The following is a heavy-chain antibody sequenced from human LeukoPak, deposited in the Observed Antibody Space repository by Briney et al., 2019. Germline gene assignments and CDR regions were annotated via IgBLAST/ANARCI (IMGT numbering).Heavy chain of an antibody. Sequence: GRPLRLSCAASGFTFSSYAMHWVRQAPGKGLEWVAVISYDGSNKYYADSVKGRFTISRDNSKNTLYLQMNSLRTEDTAVYYCARLAQFYGMDVWGKGTTVTVSS. J-gene: IGHJ6*04. D-gene: IGHD5-24*01. CDR2: ISYDGSNK. V-gene: IGHV3-30*04. CDR1: GFTFSSYA. CDR3: ARLAQFYGMDV.